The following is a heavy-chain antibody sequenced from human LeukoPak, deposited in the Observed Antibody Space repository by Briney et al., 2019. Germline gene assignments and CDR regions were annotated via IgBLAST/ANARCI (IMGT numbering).Heavy chain of an antibody. V-gene: IGHV4-59*01. J-gene: IGHJ6*03. CDR1: GGSISSYY. D-gene: IGHD6-19*01. CDR2: IYYSGST. Sequence: SETLSLTCTVSGGSISSYYWSWIRQPPGKGLEWIGYIYYSGSTNYNPSLKSRVTISVDTSKNLFSLKLSSVTAADTAVYYCASSSGWFGYYYMDVWGKGTTVTISS. CDR3: ASSSGWFGYYYMDV.